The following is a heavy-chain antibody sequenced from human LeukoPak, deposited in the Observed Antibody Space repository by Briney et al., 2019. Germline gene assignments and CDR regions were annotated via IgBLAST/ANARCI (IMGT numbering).Heavy chain of an antibody. CDR3: ARGSDYDFWSGYYT. D-gene: IGHD3-3*01. CDR2: IYHSGST. V-gene: IGHV4-59*01. CDR1: GVSISSYY. J-gene: IGHJ4*02. Sequence: SETLSLTCTVSGVSISSYYWSWIRQPPGKGLEWIGYIYHSGSTNYTPSLKSRLTISVDTSKNQVSLKMSSVTAADTAVYYCARGSDYDFWSGYYTWGQGTLVTVSS.